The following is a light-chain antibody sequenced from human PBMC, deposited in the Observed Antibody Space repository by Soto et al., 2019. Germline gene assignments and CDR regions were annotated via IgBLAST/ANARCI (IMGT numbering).Light chain of an antibody. V-gene: IGKV1-5*01. J-gene: IGKJ2*01. CDR1: QSVSGW. CDR2: DAS. Sequence: DIQMTQSPSTLSASVGDRVAITCRASQSVSGWLAWYQQKPGKAPNLLIYDASSLEGGVPSRFSGSGSGTEFTLTISSLPPDDFATYYCQQYNNFPYTFGQGTKLEIK. CDR3: QQYNNFPYT.